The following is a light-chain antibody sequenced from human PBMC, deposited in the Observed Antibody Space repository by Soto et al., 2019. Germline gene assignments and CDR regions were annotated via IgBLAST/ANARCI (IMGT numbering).Light chain of an antibody. CDR1: QSLLHSNGYNY. CDR2: LGS. V-gene: IGKV2-28*01. CDR3: MQALQTPYT. Sequence: DIVMTQSPLSLPVTPREPASISCRSSQSLLHSNGYNYLDWYLQKSGQSPQLLIYLGSNRASGVPDRFSGSGSGTDFTLKISRVEAEDVGVYYCMQALQTPYTFGQGTKLEIK. J-gene: IGKJ2*01.